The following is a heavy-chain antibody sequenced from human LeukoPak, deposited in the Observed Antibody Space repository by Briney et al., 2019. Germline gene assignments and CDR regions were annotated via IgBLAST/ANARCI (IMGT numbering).Heavy chain of an antibody. CDR3: ARFQLVFDD. J-gene: IGHJ4*02. CDR1: GFTFSSFW. CDR2: IKQDGSEK. V-gene: IGHV3-7*01. Sequence: GGSLRLSCVASGFTFSSFWMSWVRQAPGKGLEWVANIKQDGSEKYYVDSVKGRFTISRDNAKNSLYLQMNSLRAEDTAVYYCARFQLVFDDWGQGTLVTASS. D-gene: IGHD6-13*01.